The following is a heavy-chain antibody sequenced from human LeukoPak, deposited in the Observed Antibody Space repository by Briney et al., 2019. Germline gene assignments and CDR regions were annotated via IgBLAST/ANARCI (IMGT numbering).Heavy chain of an antibody. Sequence: GGSLRLSCAASGFTFSSYAMHWVRQAPEKGLEYVSAISSNGGSTYYADSVKGRFTISRDNSKNTLYLQMSSLRAEDTAVYYCVKHSGSYYFDYWGQGTLVTVSS. J-gene: IGHJ4*02. V-gene: IGHV3-64D*09. CDR1: GFTFSSYA. CDR2: ISSNGGST. D-gene: IGHD1-26*01. CDR3: VKHSGSYYFDY.